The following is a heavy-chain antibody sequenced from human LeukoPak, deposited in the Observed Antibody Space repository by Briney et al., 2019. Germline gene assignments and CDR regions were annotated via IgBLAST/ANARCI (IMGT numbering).Heavy chain of an antibody. J-gene: IGHJ5*02. Sequence: ASVKVSCKASGGTFSSYAISWVRQAPGQGLEWMGGIIPTFGTANYAQKFQGRVTITTDESTSTAYMELSSPRSEDTAVYYCARSYYDFWSGYLSIGSWFDPWGQGTLVTVSS. D-gene: IGHD3-3*01. CDR1: GGTFSSYA. V-gene: IGHV1-69*05. CDR3: ARSYYDFWSGYLSIGSWFDP. CDR2: IIPTFGTA.